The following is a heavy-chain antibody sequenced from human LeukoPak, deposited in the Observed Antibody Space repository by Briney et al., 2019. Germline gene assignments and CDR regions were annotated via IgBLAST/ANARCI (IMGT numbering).Heavy chain of an antibody. V-gene: IGHV4-34*01. D-gene: IGHD6-6*01. CDR3: ARGLGYSSSLLPRGY. Sequence: SETLSLTCAVYGGSFSGYYWSWIRQPPGKGLEWIGEINHSGSTNYNPSLKSRVTISVDTSKNQFSLKLSSVTAADTAVYYCARGLGYSSSLLPRGYWGQGTLVTVSS. J-gene: IGHJ4*02. CDR1: GGSFSGYY. CDR2: INHSGST.